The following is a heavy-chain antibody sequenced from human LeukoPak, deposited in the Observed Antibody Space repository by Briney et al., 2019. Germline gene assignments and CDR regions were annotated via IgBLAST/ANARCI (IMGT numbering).Heavy chain of an antibody. CDR1: GFTFRSYA. D-gene: IGHD6-19*01. J-gene: IGHJ6*03. Sequence: GGSLRLSCAASGFTFRSYAMSWVRQAPGQGLEWVSRISGSGGSTYYVDSVKGRFTISRDNSKNTLYLQVNSLRAEDTALYYCAKDAGSGLYDYYYYYMDVWGKGTTVTVSS. V-gene: IGHV3-23*01. CDR3: AKDAGSGLYDYYYYYMDV. CDR2: ISGSGGST.